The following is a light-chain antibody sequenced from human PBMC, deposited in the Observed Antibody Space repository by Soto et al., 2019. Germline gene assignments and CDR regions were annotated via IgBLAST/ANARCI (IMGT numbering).Light chain of an antibody. CDR2: GVS. CDR1: QSVSSN. CDR3: QQYNNWPPLT. Sequence: ERIMTQSPATLSVSPGESATLSCRASQSVSSNLAWYQQKPGQAPRLLIYGVSTRATGIPARFSGSGSETKFTLTISSLQSEDFAVHYCQQYNNWPPLTFGGGTKVDIK. J-gene: IGKJ4*01. V-gene: IGKV3-15*01.